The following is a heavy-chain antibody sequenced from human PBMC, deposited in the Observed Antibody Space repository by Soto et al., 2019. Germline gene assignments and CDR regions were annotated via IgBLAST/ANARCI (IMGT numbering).Heavy chain of an antibody. CDR3: ARRRAFGNFYFDF. V-gene: IGHV4-59*08. Sequence: SETLSLTCTVSGGSISSYYWSWIRQPPAKGLEWIGYIYYTGSTNYNPSLKSRVTISVDTSKSQFSLKLSSVTAADPAVYYCARRRAFGNFYFDFWGQGTLVTVSS. D-gene: IGHD4-4*01. J-gene: IGHJ4*02. CDR2: IYYTGST. CDR1: GGSISSYY.